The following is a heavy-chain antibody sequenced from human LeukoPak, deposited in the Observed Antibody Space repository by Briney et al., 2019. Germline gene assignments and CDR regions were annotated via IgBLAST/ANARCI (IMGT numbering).Heavy chain of an antibody. CDR1: GFTFSSYW. CDR3: ARDPPGYCSSTSCHQGFDP. Sequence: PGGSLRLSCAASGFTFSSYWMSWVRQAPGKGLEWVANIKQDGSEKYYVDSVKGRFTISRDNAKNSLYLQMNSLRAEDMAVYYCARDPPGYCSSTSCHQGFDPWGQGTLVTVSS. D-gene: IGHD2-2*01. J-gene: IGHJ5*02. V-gene: IGHV3-7*01. CDR2: IKQDGSEK.